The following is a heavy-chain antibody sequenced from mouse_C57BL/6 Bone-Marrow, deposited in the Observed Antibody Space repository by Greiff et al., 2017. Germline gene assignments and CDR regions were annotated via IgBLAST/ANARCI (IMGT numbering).Heavy chain of an antibody. CDR2: ISYDGSN. CDR3: ARGGGYGYEGFAY. J-gene: IGHJ3*01. D-gene: IGHD2-2*01. Sequence: EVKLMESGPGLVKPSQSLSLTCSVTGYSITSGYYWNWIRQFPGNKLEWMGYISYDGSNNYNPSLKNRISITRDTSKNQFFLKLNSVTTEDTATYYCARGGGYGYEGFAYWGQGTLVTVSA. CDR1: GYSITSGYY. V-gene: IGHV3-6*01.